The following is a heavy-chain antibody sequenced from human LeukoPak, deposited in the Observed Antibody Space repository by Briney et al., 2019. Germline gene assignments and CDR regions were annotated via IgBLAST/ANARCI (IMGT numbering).Heavy chain of an antibody. Sequence: PGGSLRLSCAASGFTFNNSGMSWVRQAPGKGLEWVANMNKDGSEKDYVDSVKGRFTISRDNARNSLYLQMGSLRAEDTAVYYCATYTHWVAGDVWGQGTTVTVSS. CDR2: MNKDGSEK. J-gene: IGHJ6*02. CDR3: ATYTHWVAGDV. D-gene: IGHD3-16*01. V-gene: IGHV3-7*01. CDR1: GFTFNNSG.